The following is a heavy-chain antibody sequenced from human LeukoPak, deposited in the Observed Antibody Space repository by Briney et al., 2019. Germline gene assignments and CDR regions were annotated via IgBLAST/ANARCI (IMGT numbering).Heavy chain of an antibody. CDR1: GFTFDDYA. D-gene: IGHD4-23*01. Sequence: TGGSLRLSCAASGFTFDDYAMHWVRQAPGKGLEWVSGISGNSGSIGYADSVKGRFTISRDNAKNSLYLQMNSLRAEDTALYYCAKGQLYGGNSNWFDPWGQEPWSPSPQ. CDR3: AKGQLYGGNSNWFDP. V-gene: IGHV3-9*01. J-gene: IGHJ5*02. CDR2: ISGNSGSI.